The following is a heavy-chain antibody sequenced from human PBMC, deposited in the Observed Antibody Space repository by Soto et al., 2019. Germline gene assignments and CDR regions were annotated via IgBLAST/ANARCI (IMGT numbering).Heavy chain of an antibody. V-gene: IGHV3-21*01. CDR3: ARDHGSTGSYCVYHYGMDV. Sequence: EVQLVESGGGLVKSGGSLRLSCAASGFTFSNYRMNWARQAPGKGLEWVSYISSSSSYIFYADSVKGRFTISRDNAKKSLYLQMNSLRAEDTAVYYCARDHGSTGSYCVYHYGMDVWGQGTTVTVSS. CDR1: GFTFSNYR. CDR2: ISSSSSYI. J-gene: IGHJ6*02. D-gene: IGHD1-26*01.